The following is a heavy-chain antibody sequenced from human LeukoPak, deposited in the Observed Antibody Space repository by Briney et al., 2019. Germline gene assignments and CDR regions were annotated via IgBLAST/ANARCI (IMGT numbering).Heavy chain of an antibody. D-gene: IGHD1-26*01. Sequence: SETLSLTCSVSDVSINSYYWNWIRRPPGKGLEWIGYIYYNGNTNYSPSLKSRVTMSVDTSKNLFSLKVSSVTAADTAVYYCARGRSNYYGMDVWGQGTTVTVSS. V-gene: IGHV4-59*01. J-gene: IGHJ6*02. CDR3: ARGRSNYYGMDV. CDR1: DVSINSYY. CDR2: IYYNGNT.